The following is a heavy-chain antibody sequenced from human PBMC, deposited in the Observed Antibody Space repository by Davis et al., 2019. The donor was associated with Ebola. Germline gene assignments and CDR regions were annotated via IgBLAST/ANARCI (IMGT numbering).Heavy chain of an antibody. D-gene: IGHD6-13*01. Sequence: SVPVPCQPSPGSFISYPISWVRQAPGQGLQWLGGTIPIFGTANYASMFQGRVTITADESTSTAYMEVSSLRSEDTAVYCCTVSRTGIGGNEGLDYWGQGTLVTVSS. CDR1: PGSFISYP. CDR3: TVSRTGIGGNEGLDY. V-gene: IGHV1-69*13. J-gene: IGHJ4*02. CDR2: TIPIFGTA.